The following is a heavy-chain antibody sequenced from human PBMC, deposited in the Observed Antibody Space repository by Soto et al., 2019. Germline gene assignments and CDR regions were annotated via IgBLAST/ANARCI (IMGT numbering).Heavy chain of an antibody. J-gene: IGHJ5*02. V-gene: IGHV3-53*01. CDR3: TRDDLQYSENYLGWLDL. CDR1: GFSVSDNY. D-gene: IGHD1-7*01. Sequence: EVQLVESGGGLIQPGGALRTSCAASGFSVSDNYMIWLRQAPGKGLAWVAVIHRGGSTYYADSVRGRFTISRDSFRNTLHLQIDSLRVEDKAMYYCTRDDLQYSENYLGWLDLWGQGTLVTVSS. CDR2: IHRGGST.